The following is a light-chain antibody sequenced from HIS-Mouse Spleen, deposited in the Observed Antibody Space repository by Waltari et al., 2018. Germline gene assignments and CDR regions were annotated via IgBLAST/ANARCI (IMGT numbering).Light chain of an antibody. CDR2: KCS. J-gene: IGKJ1*01. CDR3: MQGTHWPPT. Sequence: DVVMTQSPLSLPVTLGQPASISCRSSQSLVYSDGNTYLNRFHQRPGQCPRRRIYKCSQRDTGVPDRVSGSGSGTDFTLKISRVEAEDVGVYYCMQGTHWPPTFGQGTKVEIK. CDR1: QSLVYSDGNTY. V-gene: IGKV2-30*01.